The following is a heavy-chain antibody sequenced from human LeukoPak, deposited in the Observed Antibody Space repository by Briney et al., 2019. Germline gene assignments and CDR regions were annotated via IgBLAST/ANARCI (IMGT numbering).Heavy chain of an antibody. D-gene: IGHD6-13*01. CDR2: IYYSGST. Sequence: PSETLSLTCTVSGGSISGSSYFWAWIRQPPGKGLEWIGSIYYSGSTYYNPSLKSRVTISVDTSKNQFSLKLTSVTAADTALYYCARSQYSARWYVWGQGTLVTVSS. J-gene: IGHJ4*02. CDR3: ARSQYSARWYV. CDR1: GGSISGSSYF. V-gene: IGHV4-39*01.